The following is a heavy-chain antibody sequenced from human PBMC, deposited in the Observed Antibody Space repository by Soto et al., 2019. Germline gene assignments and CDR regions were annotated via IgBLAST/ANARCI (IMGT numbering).Heavy chain of an antibody. J-gene: IGHJ4*02. CDR2: IYYSGST. CDR1: GGSISYYY. Sequence: PSETLSLTCIVSGGSISYYYWSWIRQSPGKGLEWIGYIYYSGSTKYSPSLESRVTMSVDTSKNQFSLKLSSVTAADMAVYFCARHLRRDGYNYYFDFWGQGTLVT. D-gene: IGHD1-1*01. V-gene: IGHV4-59*08. CDR3: ARHLRRDGYNYYFDF.